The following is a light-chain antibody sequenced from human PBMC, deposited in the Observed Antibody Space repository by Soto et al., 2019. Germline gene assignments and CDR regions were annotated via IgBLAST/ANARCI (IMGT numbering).Light chain of an antibody. CDR2: DTT. Sequence: ALTQYPGTLSSSPRERATLSCRAIQSVSSNYLAWYQQKPGQAPRLLIYDTTNRATGIPARFSGSGSGTDFTLTISGLEPEDFAVYYCQQRGSWPQYTFGGGAKVDIK. V-gene: IGKV3-11*01. CDR1: QSVSSN. CDR3: QQRGSWPQYT. J-gene: IGKJ4*01.